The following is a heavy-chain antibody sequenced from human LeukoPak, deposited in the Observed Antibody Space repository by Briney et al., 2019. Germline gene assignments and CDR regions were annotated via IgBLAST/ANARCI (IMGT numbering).Heavy chain of an antibody. CDR1: GYTFTSYY. CDR2: INPSGGST. D-gene: IGHD3-9*01. Sequence: ASMKVSCKASGYTFTSYYIHWVRQAPGQGLEWVGIINPSGGSTTYGQKFQGRVTMTRDTSTSTVYMELNSLKTEDTAVYYCSLPPYYDILTGEFDYWGRGTLVTVSS. V-gene: IGHV1-46*01. CDR3: SLPPYYDILTGEFDY. J-gene: IGHJ4*02.